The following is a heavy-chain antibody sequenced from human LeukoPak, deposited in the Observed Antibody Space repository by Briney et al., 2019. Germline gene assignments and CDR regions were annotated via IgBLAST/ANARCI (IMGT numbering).Heavy chain of an antibody. J-gene: IGHJ4*02. CDR3: ARSITMVRGSLLGY. Sequence: ASVKVSCKASGGAFSSYAISWVRQAPGQGLEWMGGIIPIFGTANYAQKFQGRVTITADESTSTAYMELSSLRSEDTAVYYCARSITMVRGSLLGYWGQGTLVTVSS. CDR2: IIPIFGTA. CDR1: GGAFSSYA. V-gene: IGHV1-69*13. D-gene: IGHD3-10*01.